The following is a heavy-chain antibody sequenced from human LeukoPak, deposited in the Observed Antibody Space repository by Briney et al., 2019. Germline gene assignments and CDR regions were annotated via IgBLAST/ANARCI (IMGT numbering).Heavy chain of an antibody. Sequence: GASVKVSCKASGYTFTSYAMNWVRQAPGQGLEWMGWINTNTGNPTYAQGFTGRFVFSLDTSVSTAYLQISSLKAEDTAVYYCARDFGGIDTALNYDSSGNLDYWGQGTLVTVSS. V-gene: IGHV7-4-1*02. CDR1: GYTFTSYA. J-gene: IGHJ4*02. CDR2: INTNTGNP. CDR3: ARDFGGIDTALNYDSSGNLDY. D-gene: IGHD3-22*01.